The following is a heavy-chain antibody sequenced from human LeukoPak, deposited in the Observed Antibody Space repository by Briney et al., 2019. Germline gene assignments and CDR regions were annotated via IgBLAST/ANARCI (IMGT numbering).Heavy chain of an antibody. CDR2: ISYDGSNK. V-gene: IGHV3-30*03. Sequence: PGRSLRLSCAASGFTFSSYGMHWVRQAPGKGLEWVAVISYDGSNKYYADSVKGRFTISRDNSKNTLYLQMNSLRAEDTALYYCATSSSGYYYSRENYWGQGTLVTVSS. J-gene: IGHJ4*02. CDR3: ATSSSGYYYSRENY. D-gene: IGHD3-22*01. CDR1: GFTFSSYG.